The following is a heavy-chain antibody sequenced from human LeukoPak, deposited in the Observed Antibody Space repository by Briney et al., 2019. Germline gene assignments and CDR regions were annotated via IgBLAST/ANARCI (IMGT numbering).Heavy chain of an antibody. D-gene: IGHD6-13*01. V-gene: IGHV4-4*07. Sequence: KPSETLSLTCTVSGGSVSTYYWSWIRQPAGKGLEWIGRIYSSGSTNYNPSLESRVTMSVDTSQNQFSLKLSSVTAADTAVYYCATQGGYSSSWYAFHYGMDVWGQGTTVTVSS. CDR3: ATQGGYSSSWYAFHYGMDV. J-gene: IGHJ6*02. CDR2: IYSSGST. CDR1: GGSVSTYY.